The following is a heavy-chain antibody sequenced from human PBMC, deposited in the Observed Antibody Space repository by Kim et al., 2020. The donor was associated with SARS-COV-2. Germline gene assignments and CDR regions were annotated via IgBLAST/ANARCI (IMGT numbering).Heavy chain of an antibody. CDR1: GFTFSDYY. D-gene: IGHD3-10*01. Sequence: GGSLRLSCAASGFTFSDYYMSWIRQAPGKGLEWVSYISSSSSYTNYADSVKGRFTISRDNAKNSLYLQMNSLRAEDTAVYYCARVGFYYGSGLGFDPWGQGTLVTVSS. J-gene: IGHJ5*02. CDR2: ISSSSSYT. CDR3: ARVGFYYGSGLGFDP. V-gene: IGHV3-11*05.